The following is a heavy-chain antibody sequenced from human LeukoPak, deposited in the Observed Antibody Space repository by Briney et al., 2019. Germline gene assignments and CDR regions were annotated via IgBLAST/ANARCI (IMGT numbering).Heavy chain of an antibody. CDR1: GFTFDDYA. D-gene: IGHD3-22*01. CDR3: ARASSGYGSHYYFYGMDV. CDR2: ISWNSGSI. V-gene: IGHV3-9*01. Sequence: TGGSLRLSCAASGFTFDDYAMHWVRQAPGKGLEWVSGISWNSGSIGYVDSVKGRFTISRDNAKNSLYLQINSLRDEDTAVYYCARASSGYGSHYYFYGMDVWGQGTTVTVSS. J-gene: IGHJ6*02.